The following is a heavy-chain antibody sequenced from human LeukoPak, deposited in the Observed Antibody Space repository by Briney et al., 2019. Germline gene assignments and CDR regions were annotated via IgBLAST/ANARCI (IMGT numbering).Heavy chain of an antibody. J-gene: IGHJ4*02. CDR3: ASAYYYDSSGYYYFDY. CDR2: IIPIFGTA. V-gene: IGHV1-69*01. CDR1: GGTFSSYA. D-gene: IGHD3-22*01. Sequence: SVKVSCKASGGTFSSYAISWVRQAPGQGLEWMGGIIPIFGTADYAQKFQGRVTITADESTSTAYMELSSLRSEDTAVYYCASAYYYDSSGYYYFDYWGQGTLVTVSS.